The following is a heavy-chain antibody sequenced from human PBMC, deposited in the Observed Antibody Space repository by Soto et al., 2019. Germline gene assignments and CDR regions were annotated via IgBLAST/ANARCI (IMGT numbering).Heavy chain of an antibody. CDR3: ASSRDGYSFDY. Sequence: EVQLVESGGGLVQPGGSLRLSCAASGFTFSNYAMHWVRQAPGKGLEYVSTISSNGGSTYYASSVKGRFTISRDNSKNTLYLHMGSLRAEDMAVYYCASSRDGYSFDYWGQGTLVTVSS. D-gene: IGHD4-4*01. CDR1: GFTFSNYA. CDR2: ISSNGGST. V-gene: IGHV3-64*01. J-gene: IGHJ4*02.